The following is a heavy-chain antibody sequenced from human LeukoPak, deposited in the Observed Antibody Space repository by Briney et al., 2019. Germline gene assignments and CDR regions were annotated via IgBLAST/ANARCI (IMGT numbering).Heavy chain of an antibody. CDR2: MNPNSGNT. J-gene: IGHJ5*02. Sequence: ASVKVSCKASGYTFTSYDINWVRQATGQGLEWMGWMNPNSGNTGYAQKFQGRVTMTRNTSISTAYMELSSLRSEDTAVYYCARAQELRFFPGPNWFDPWGQGTLVTVSS. CDR1: GYTFTSYD. D-gene: IGHD3-3*01. CDR3: ARAQELRFFPGPNWFDP. V-gene: IGHV1-8*01.